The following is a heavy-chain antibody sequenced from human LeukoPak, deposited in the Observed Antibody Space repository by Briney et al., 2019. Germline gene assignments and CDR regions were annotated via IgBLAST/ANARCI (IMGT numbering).Heavy chain of an antibody. CDR2: ISGSGGST. J-gene: IGHJ6*02. D-gene: IGHD3-10*01. V-gene: IGHV3-23*01. CDR1: GFTFSSYA. Sequence: HPGGSLRLSCAASGFTFSSYAMSWVRQAPGKGLEWVSAISGSGGSTYYADSVKGRFTISRDNSKNTLYLQMNSLRAEDTAVYYCAKAETYYYGSGSYFPYYYYGMDVWGQGTTVTVSS. CDR3: AKAETYYYGSGSYFPYYYYGMDV.